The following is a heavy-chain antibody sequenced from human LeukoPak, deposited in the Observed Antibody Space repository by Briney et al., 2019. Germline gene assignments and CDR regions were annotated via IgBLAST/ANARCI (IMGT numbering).Heavy chain of an antibody. CDR2: IYTSGST. Sequence: SSQTLSLTCTVSGGSISSGSYYWSWIRQPAGKGLEWIGRIYTSGSTNYNPSLKSRVTISVDTSKNQFSLKLSSVTAADTAVYYCARELGAYKLDYGDYVYWFDPWGQGTLVTVSS. D-gene: IGHD4-17*01. CDR1: GGSISSGSYY. CDR3: ARELGAYKLDYGDYVYWFDP. J-gene: IGHJ5*02. V-gene: IGHV4-61*02.